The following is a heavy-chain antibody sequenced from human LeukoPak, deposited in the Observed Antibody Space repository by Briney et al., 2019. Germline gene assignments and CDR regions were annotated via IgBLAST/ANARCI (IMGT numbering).Heavy chain of an antibody. J-gene: IGHJ3*02. Sequence: PGGSLRLSCAASGFTFDDYGMHWVRQAPGKGLEWVAFIRYDGSNKYYADSVKGRFTISRDNSKNTLYLQMNSLRAEDTAVYYCAREETRSLWFGDAFDIWGQGTMVTVSS. D-gene: IGHD3-10*01. CDR2: IRYDGSNK. CDR1: GFTFDDYG. V-gene: IGHV3-30*02. CDR3: AREETRSLWFGDAFDI.